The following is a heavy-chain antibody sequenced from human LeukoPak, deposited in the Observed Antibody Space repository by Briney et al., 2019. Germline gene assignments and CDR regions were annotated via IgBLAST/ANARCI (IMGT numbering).Heavy chain of an antibody. CDR3: ARGPRITLIRGGQWYYYMDV. CDR1: GFTFDDYG. D-gene: IGHD3-10*01. V-gene: IGHV3-20*04. CDR2: INWNGGST. J-gene: IGHJ6*03. Sequence: PGGSLRLSCAASGFTFDDYGLSWVRQAPGKGLEWVSGINWNGGSTGYADSVKGRFTISRDNAKKSLYLQMHSLRSEDTAVYYCARGPRITLIRGGQWYYYMDVWGKGTTVTISS.